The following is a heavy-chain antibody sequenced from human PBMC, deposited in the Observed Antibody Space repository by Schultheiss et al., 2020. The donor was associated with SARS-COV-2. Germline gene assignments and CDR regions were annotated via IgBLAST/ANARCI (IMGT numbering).Heavy chain of an antibody. CDR1: GGSFSGYY. J-gene: IGHJ6*03. CDR2: INHSGST. Sequence: SETLSLTCAVYGGSFSGYYWSWIRQPPGKGLEWIGEINHSGSTNYNPSLKSRVTISVDTSKNQFSLQLNSVTPEDTAVYYCARSELELPDYYYYMDVWGKGTTVTVSS. V-gene: IGHV4-34*01. CDR3: ARSELELPDYYYYMDV. D-gene: IGHD1-7*01.